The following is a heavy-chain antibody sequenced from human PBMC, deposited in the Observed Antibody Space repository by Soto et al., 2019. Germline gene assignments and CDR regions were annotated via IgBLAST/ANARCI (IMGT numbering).Heavy chain of an antibody. Sequence: ASVKVSCKASGYTFTSYGISWVRQAPGQGLEWMGWISAYNGNTNYAQKLQARVTMTTDTSTSTAYMELRSLRSDDTAVYYCARDTGYCSSTSCSHNWFDPWGQGTLVTVSS. CDR1: GYTFTSYG. CDR3: ARDTGYCSSTSCSHNWFDP. CDR2: ISAYNGNT. J-gene: IGHJ5*02. D-gene: IGHD2-2*01. V-gene: IGHV1-18*01.